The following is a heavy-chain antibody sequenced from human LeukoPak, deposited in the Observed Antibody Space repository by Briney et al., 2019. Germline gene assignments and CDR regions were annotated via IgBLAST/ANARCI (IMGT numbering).Heavy chain of an antibody. Sequence: GGSLRLSCAGSGYPFSSYWMHWVRQAPGKGLVWVSRINSDGSSTSYADSVKGRFTISRDNAKNTLYLQMNSLRAEDTAVYYCAREHSSSWYYFDYWGQGTLVTVSS. V-gene: IGHV3-74*01. D-gene: IGHD6-13*01. J-gene: IGHJ4*02. CDR2: INSDGSST. CDR1: GYPFSSYW. CDR3: AREHSSSWYYFDY.